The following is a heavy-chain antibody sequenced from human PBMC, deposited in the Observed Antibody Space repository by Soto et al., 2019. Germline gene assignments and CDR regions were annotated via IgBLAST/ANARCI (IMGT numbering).Heavy chain of an antibody. Sequence: GGSLRLSCAASGFTFSSYAMHWVRQAPGKGLEWVAVISYDGSNKYYADSVKGRFTISRDNSKNTLYLQMNSLRAEDTAVYYCARMPPSSSSWVVYYYYGMDVWGQGTTVTVSS. CDR3: ARMPPSSSSWVVYYYYGMDV. CDR2: ISYDGSNK. CDR1: GFTFSSYA. V-gene: IGHV3-30-3*01. J-gene: IGHJ6*02. D-gene: IGHD6-13*01.